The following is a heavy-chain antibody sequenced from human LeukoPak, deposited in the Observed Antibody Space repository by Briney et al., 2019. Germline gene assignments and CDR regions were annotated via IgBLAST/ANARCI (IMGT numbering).Heavy chain of an antibody. V-gene: IGHV1-18*01. CDR2: ISAYNGNT. J-gene: IGHJ4*02. D-gene: IGHD3-10*01. Sequence: ASVKVSCKASGYTFTSYGISWVRQAPGQGLERMGWISAYNGNTNYAQKLQGRVTMTTDTSTSTAYMELRSLRSDDAAVYYCARHSLPFMVRGVIFGWDFDYWGQGTLVTVSS. CDR3: ARHSLPFMVRGVIFGWDFDY. CDR1: GYTFTSYG.